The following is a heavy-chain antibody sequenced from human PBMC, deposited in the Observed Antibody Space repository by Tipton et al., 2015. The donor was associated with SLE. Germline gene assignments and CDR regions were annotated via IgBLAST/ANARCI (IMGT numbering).Heavy chain of an antibody. Sequence: GSLRLSCAASGFTVSSNYMSWVRQAPVKGLEWVSVIYSGGSTYYADSVKGRFTISRDNSKNTLYLQMNSLRAEDTAVYYCARMGVQGDYFDYWGQGTLVTVSS. J-gene: IGHJ4*02. CDR3: ARMGVQGDYFDY. V-gene: IGHV3-53*01. D-gene: IGHD3-16*01. CDR1: GFTVSSNY. CDR2: IYSGGST.